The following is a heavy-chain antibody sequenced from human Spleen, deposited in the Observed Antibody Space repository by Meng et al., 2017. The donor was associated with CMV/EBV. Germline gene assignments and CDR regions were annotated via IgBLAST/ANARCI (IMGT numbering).Heavy chain of an antibody. CDR2: IIPTLGVT. Sequence: SVKVSCKASGDTFSNYAISWGRQAPGQGLEWMGGIIPTLGVTNYAQRFQGRPTITADKSTSTAYMALSSLRSEDTAVYHCARDFKRRRGIFGTFSGGHYGLDVWGQGTTVTVSS. J-gene: IGHJ6*02. V-gene: IGHV1-69*10. D-gene: IGHD3-3*01. CDR1: GDTFSNYA. CDR3: ARDFKRRRGIFGTFSGGHYGLDV.